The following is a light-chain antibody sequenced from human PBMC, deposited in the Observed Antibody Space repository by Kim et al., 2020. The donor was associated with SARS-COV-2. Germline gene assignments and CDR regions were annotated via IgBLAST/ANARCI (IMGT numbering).Light chain of an antibody. CDR3: NVRDSSVNHLV. V-gene: IGLV3-19*01. CDR2: GKN. J-gene: IGLJ2*01. CDR1: SLRSYH. Sequence: AQGKTVSITGQGDSLRSYHASWYQQAPGQAPVLVIYGKNNRPSGVPDRFSGSSSGNSASLTITGAQAEDEADYYCNVRDSSVNHLVFGGGTQLTVL.